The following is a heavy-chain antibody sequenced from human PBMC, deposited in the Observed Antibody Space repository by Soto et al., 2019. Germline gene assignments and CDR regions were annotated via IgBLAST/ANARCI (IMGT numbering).Heavy chain of an antibody. CDR3: ARYIAARRRWFDP. D-gene: IGHD6-6*01. CDR2: IYHSGST. J-gene: IGHJ5*02. Sequence: ETLSLTCAVSGVSISSSNWWSWVRQPPGKGLEWIGEIYHSGSTNYNPSLKSRVTISVDKSKNQFSLKLSSVTAADTAVYYCARYIAARRRWFDPWGQGTLVTVYS. V-gene: IGHV4-4*02. CDR1: GVSISSSNW.